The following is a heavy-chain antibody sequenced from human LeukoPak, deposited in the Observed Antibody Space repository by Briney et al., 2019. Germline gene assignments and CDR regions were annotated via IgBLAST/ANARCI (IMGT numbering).Heavy chain of an antibody. V-gene: IGHV1-69*05. CDR3: ARLAARPGDLFDY. CDR1: GGTFSSYA. J-gene: IGHJ4*02. CDR2: IIPIFGTA. Sequence: SVKVSCKASGGTFSSYAISWVRLAPGQGLEWMGGIIPIFGTANYAQKFQGRVTITTDESTSTAYMELSSLRSEDTAVYYCARLAARPGDLFDYWGQGTLVTVSS. D-gene: IGHD6-6*01.